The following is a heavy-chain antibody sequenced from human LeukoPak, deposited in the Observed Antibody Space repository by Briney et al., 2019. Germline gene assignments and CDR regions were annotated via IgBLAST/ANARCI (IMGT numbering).Heavy chain of an antibody. D-gene: IGHD3-10*01. V-gene: IGHV3-74*01. J-gene: IGHJ5*02. CDR3: ARPITMVRGAPRGPFDP. CDR1: GFTFSSYW. CDR2: INTDGSST. Sequence: QPGGSLRLSCAASGFTFSSYWMHWVRQAPGKGLVWVSRINTDGSSTSYADSVKGRFTVSRDNAKNTLYLQMNSLRAEDTAVYYCARPITMVRGAPRGPFDPWGQGTLVTVSS.